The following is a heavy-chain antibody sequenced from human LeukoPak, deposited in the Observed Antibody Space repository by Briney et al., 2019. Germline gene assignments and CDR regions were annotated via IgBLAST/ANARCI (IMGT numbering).Heavy chain of an antibody. D-gene: IGHD3-22*01. CDR1: GFTVSSNY. J-gene: IGHJ4*02. V-gene: IGHV3-23*01. Sequence: GGSLRLSCAASGFTVSSNYMSWVRQAPGKGLEWVSAISGSGGSTYYADSVKGRFTISRDNSKNTLYLQMNSLRAEDTAVYYCAKDQRYYDSSGYYGYWGQGTLVTVSS. CDR2: ISGSGGST. CDR3: AKDQRYYDSSGYYGY.